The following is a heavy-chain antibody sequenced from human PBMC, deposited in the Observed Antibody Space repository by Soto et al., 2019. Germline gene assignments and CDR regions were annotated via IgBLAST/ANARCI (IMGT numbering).Heavy chain of an antibody. Sequence: QVQLVQSGAEVKKPGASVKVSCKASGYTFTSYYMHWVRLAPGQGLEWMGIINPDGGGTSYAQQFQGRVIMTRDTSTSTVYMEMSSLRSEDTALYYCAVGGNYLSMDVWGQGTTVTVSS. V-gene: IGHV1-46*01. CDR1: GYTFTSYY. D-gene: IGHD4-4*01. CDR2: INPDGGGT. J-gene: IGHJ6*02. CDR3: AVGGNYLSMDV.